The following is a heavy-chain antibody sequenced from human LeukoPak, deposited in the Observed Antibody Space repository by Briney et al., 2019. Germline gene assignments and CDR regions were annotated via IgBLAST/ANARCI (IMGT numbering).Heavy chain of an antibody. CDR3: ARDRLGWFDP. CDR1: GYSISSGCY. J-gene: IGHJ5*02. D-gene: IGHD3-16*01. Sequence: SETLSLTCTVSGYSISSGCYWGWIRQPPGKGLEWIGSIYHSGSTYYNPSLKSRVTISVDTSKNQFSLKLSSVTAADTAVYYCARDRLGWFDPWGQGTLVTVSS. CDR2: IYHSGST. V-gene: IGHV4-38-2*02.